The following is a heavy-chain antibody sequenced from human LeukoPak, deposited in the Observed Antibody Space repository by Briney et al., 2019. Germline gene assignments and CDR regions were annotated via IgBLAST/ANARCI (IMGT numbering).Heavy chain of an antibody. CDR2: INGDGNSI. CDR1: GFIFSTYE. J-gene: IGHJ4*02. Sequence: PGGSLRLSCAVSGFIFSTYEMNWVRQAPGKGQEWISYINGDGNSIYYADSVKGRFITSRDNAKSSLFLQMNSLRVEDTAVYYCARETANCGGDCIDYWGQGTLVTVSS. D-gene: IGHD2-21*02. V-gene: IGHV3-48*03. CDR3: ARETANCGGDCIDY.